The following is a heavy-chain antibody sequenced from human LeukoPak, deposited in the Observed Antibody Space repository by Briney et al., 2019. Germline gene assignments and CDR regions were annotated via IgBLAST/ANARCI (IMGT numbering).Heavy chain of an antibody. CDR3: ARVIYDYAREAYYYYYMDV. D-gene: IGHD3-16*01. CDR1: GGSISSYY. V-gene: IGHV4-59*01. J-gene: IGHJ6*03. Sequence: SETLSLTCTVSGGSISSYYWSWIRQPPGKGLEWIGYIYYSGSTNYNPSLKSRVTISVDTSKNQFSLKLSSVTAADTAVYYCARVIYDYAREAYYYYYMDVWGKGTTVTISS. CDR2: IYYSGST.